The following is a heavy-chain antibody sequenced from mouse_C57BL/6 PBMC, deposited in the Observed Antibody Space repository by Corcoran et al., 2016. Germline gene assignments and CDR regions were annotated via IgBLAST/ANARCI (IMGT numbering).Heavy chain of an antibody. V-gene: IGHV1-26*01. CDR1: GYTFTDYY. CDR2: IIPNNGGT. J-gene: IGHJ3*01. Sequence: EVQLQQSGPELVKPGASVKISCKASGYTFTDYYMNWVKQSHGKSLEWIGDIIPNNGGTSYNQKFKGKATLTVDKSSSTAYMELRSLTSEDSAVYYCAPYPAWFAYWGQGTLVTVSA. CDR3: APYPAWFAY.